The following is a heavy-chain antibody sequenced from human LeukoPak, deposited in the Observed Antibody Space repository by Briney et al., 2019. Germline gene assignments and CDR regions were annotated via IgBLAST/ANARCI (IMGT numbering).Heavy chain of an antibody. D-gene: IGHD3-22*01. CDR2: IRSKANSYPT. V-gene: IGHV3-73*01. J-gene: IGHJ4*02. CDR3: TRHLDTYYYDSSLD. Sequence: GGSLRLSCAASGFTFSGSAMHWVRQASGKGLEWVGRIRSKANSYPTAYAASVTGRFTISRDDSKNTAYLQMNSLKTEDTAVYYCTRHLDTYYYDSSLDWGQGTLVTVSS. CDR1: GFTFSGSA.